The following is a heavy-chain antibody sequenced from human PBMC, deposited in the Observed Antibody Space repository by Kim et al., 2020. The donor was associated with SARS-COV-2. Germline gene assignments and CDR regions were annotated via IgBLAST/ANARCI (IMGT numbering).Heavy chain of an antibody. D-gene: IGHD3-16*02. Sequence: GGSLRLSCAASGFTFRSYWMSWVRQAPGKGLEWVANIEQDGSETYYVNSVKGRFTISRDNRKNSPYLQMSSLRAEDTAVYYCARDYDYVWGNYRPQYYLDYWGQGTLVTVSS. V-gene: IGHV3-7*01. J-gene: IGHJ4*02. CDR1: GFTFRSYW. CDR2: IEQDGSET. CDR3: ARDYDYVWGNYRPQYYLDY.